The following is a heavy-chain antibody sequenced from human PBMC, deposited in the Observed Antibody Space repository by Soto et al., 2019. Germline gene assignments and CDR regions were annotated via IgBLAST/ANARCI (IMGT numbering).Heavy chain of an antibody. CDR3: ARGAYPRGGYNSDY. J-gene: IGHJ4*02. D-gene: IGHD5-12*01. CDR2: IIPIFGTA. CDR1: GGTFSSYT. Sequence: SVKVSCKASGGTFSSYTISWVRQAPGQGLEWMGGIIPIFGTANYAQKFQGRVTITADESTSTAYMELSSLRSEDTAVYYCARGAYPRGGYNSDYWGQGTLVTVSS. V-gene: IGHV1-69*13.